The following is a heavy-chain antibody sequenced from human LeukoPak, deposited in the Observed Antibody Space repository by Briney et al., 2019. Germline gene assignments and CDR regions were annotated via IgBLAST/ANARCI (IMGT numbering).Heavy chain of an antibody. CDR2: IRSKAYGGTK. D-gene: IGHD4-17*01. Sequence: PGGSLRLSCTASGFTFGDYTMNWGRQAPGKGLGLVGFIRSKAYGGTKEYAASVKGRFTISRDDYKSFSYLQMNSLKTEDSAGYYCTRDDYGCFLFDYWGQGTLVTVSS. CDR3: TRDDYGCFLFDY. CDR1: GFTFGDYT. V-gene: IGHV3-49*04. J-gene: IGHJ4*02.